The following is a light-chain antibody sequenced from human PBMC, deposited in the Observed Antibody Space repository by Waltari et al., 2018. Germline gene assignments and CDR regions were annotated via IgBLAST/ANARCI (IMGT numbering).Light chain of an antibody. CDR2: DVS. V-gene: IGLV2-14*03. J-gene: IGLJ1*01. CDR3: SSCTSSSTPNV. CDR1: SSDVGGYNY. Sequence: QSALTQPASVSGSPGQSITISCPGTSSDVGGYNYVSWYQQHPGKAPKLMIYDVSNRPSGVSNRFSGSKSGNTASLTISGLQAEDEADYYCSSCTSSSTPNVFGTGTKVTVL.